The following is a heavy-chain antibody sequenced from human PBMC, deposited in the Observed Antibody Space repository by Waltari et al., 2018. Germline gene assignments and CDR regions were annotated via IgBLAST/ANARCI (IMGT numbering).Heavy chain of an antibody. CDR3: ARLGRGYDFWSGYPHFDY. CDR1: GYSFTSYW. D-gene: IGHD3-3*01. J-gene: IGHJ4*02. Sequence: EVQLVQSGAEVKKPGESLKISCKGSGYSFTSYWIGWVRQMPGKGLEWMGIIYPRDSDTSYSPSFQGQVTISADKSISTAYLQWSSLKASDTAMYYCARLGRGYDFWSGYPHFDYWGQGTLVTVSS. V-gene: IGHV5-51*01. CDR2: IYPRDSDT.